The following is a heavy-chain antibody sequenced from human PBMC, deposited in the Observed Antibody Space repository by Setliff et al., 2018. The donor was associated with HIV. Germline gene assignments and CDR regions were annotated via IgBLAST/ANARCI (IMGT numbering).Heavy chain of an antibody. CDR2: SWYDGSQR. V-gene: IGHV3-33*01. J-gene: IGHJ6*02. D-gene: IGHD3-10*01. CDR1: GFAFSNFA. CDR3: ARRGDYYYYYAMDF. Sequence: GGSLRLSCVVSGFAFSNFAMHWVRQAPGKGPEWLALSWYDGSQRYYADTVKGRFTVSRDNAKNSLYLQMNSLRAEDTAVYYCARRGDYYYYYAMDFWGQGTTVTVSS.